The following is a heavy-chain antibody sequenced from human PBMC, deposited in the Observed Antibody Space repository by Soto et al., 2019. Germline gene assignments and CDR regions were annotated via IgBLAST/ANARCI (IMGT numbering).Heavy chain of an antibody. J-gene: IGHJ5*02. CDR2: VYYTGST. D-gene: IGHD2-21*02. Sequence: SETLTLTCTVSGAPIRSTDYYWSWIGQAPGKGLEWIGYVYYTGSTYYNPSLMSRLTISVDTSTNQFSPKLTSVTAAEKAVYYCVRTARDVPVAPHWLHRWGQVTQVTVS. CDR1: GAPIRSTDYY. CDR3: VRTARDVPVAPHWLHR. V-gene: IGHV4-30-4*01.